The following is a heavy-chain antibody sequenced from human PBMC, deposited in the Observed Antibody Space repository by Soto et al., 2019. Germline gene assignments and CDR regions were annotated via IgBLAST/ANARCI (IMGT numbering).Heavy chain of an antibody. D-gene: IGHD1-26*01. J-gene: IGHJ4*02. V-gene: IGHV3-30-3*01. CDR1: GFTFSTYA. Sequence: GGSLRLSCAASGFTFSTYAMHWVRQAPGKGLEWVAVISYDGNNKYYVDSVKGRFTTSRDNSKSTLYLQVNSLRTEDTGVYYCARGWDSGNYGPRTPTNDYWGQGTLVTVSS. CDR2: ISYDGNNK. CDR3: ARGWDSGNYGPRTPTNDY.